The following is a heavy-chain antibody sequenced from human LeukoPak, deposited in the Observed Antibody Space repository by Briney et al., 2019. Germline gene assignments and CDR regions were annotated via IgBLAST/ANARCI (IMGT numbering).Heavy chain of an antibody. V-gene: IGHV3-23*01. D-gene: IGHD1/OR15-1a*01. CDR2: ISDTGGNT. CDR3: AKGRTNDY. J-gene: IGHJ4*02. Sequence: GGSLRLSCAASGFTFSTYAMSWVRQTPERGLEWVSAISDTGGNTFYADSVKGRFTISRDNSKNTLYLQMNSLGAEDTAIYYCAKGRTNDYWGQGTLVTVYS. CDR1: GFTFSTYA.